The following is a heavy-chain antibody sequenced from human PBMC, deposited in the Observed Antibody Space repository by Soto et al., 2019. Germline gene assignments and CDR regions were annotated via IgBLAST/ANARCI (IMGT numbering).Heavy chain of an antibody. V-gene: IGHV1-46*01. D-gene: IGHD2-15*01. Sequence: GASVKVSCKASGYRFTSYYIHWVRQAPGQGLEWMGIINPSSSTTYAQKFQGRVTMTRDTSTSTVYMELSSLRSEDTAVYYCARVGCSGGSCYAVDSWGQGTLVTVSS. J-gene: IGHJ4*02. CDR3: ARVGCSGGSCYAVDS. CDR1: GYRFTSYY. CDR2: INPSSST.